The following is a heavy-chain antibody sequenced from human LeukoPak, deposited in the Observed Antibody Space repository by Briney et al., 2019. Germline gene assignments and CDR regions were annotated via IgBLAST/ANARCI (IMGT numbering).Heavy chain of an antibody. J-gene: IGHJ5*02. Sequence: SETLSLTCTVSGGSISSYYWSWIRQPPGKGLEWIGSIYYSGSTYYNPSLKSRVTISVDTSKNQFSLKLSSVTAADTAVYYCARDSLGNWFDPWGQGTLVTVSS. CDR3: ARDSLGNWFDP. CDR1: GGSISSYY. V-gene: IGHV4-59*12. CDR2: IYYSGST.